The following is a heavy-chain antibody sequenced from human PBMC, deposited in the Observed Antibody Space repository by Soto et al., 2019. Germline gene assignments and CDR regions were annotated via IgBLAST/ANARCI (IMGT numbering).Heavy chain of an antibody. CDR3: ARDGVRQSGGIDD. D-gene: IGHD2-8*01. CDR2: IIPILGTA. Sequence: QVQLVQSGAEVKKPGSSVKVSCKASGGTFSSYSINWVRQAPGQGLEWMGEIIPILGTANYAQKFQGRDTIPADESTSADYMELISLRSEDTAVYYCARDGVRQSGGIDDWGQGTLVNVSS. J-gene: IGHJ4*02. CDR1: GGTFSSYS. V-gene: IGHV1-69*01.